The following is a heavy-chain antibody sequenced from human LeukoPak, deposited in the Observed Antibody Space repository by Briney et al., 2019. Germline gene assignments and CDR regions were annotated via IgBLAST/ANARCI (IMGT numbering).Heavy chain of an antibody. D-gene: IGHD3-9*01. CDR3: ARGRYWLFPYFDY. J-gene: IGHJ4*02. CDR2: INHSGST. V-gene: IGHV4-34*01. CDR1: GGSFSGYY. Sequence: SETLSLTCAVYGGSFSGYYWSWIRQPPGKGLEWIGEINHSGSTNYNPSLKSRVTISVDTSKNQFSLKLSSVTAADTAVYYCARGRYWLFPYFDYWGQGTLVTVSS.